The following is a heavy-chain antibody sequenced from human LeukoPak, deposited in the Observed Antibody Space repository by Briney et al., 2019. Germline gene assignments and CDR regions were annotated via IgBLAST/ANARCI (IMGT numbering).Heavy chain of an antibody. D-gene: IGHD3-22*01. V-gene: IGHV3-30*02. CDR3: AKDSRISTMIGVVRTKRPHYFDY. Sequence: GGSLRLSCAASGFTFSRCDMHWVRQAPGKGLEWVAFVLYDGSLKYYADSVRGRVTISRDNSKNTLYLQMNSLRAEDTAVYYCAKDSRISTMIGVVRTKRPHYFDYWGQGTLVTVSS. J-gene: IGHJ4*02. CDR1: GFTFSRCD. CDR2: VLYDGSLK.